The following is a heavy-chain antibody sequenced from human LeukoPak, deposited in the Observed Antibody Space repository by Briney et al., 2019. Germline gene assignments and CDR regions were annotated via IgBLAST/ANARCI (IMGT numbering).Heavy chain of an antibody. J-gene: IGHJ6*03. V-gene: IGHV1-69*06. CDR2: IIPLSGTT. Sequence: SVKVSCKASGYTFTSYDINWVRQATGQGLEWMGGIIPLSGTTKYAQNFQDRVTITADKSTSTVYMEVSSLRSEDTALFYCARAQSITFGGVVGRTYYYMDVWGKGTSVTVSS. D-gene: IGHD3-16*01. CDR3: ARAQSITFGGVVGRTYYYMDV. CDR1: GYTFTSYD.